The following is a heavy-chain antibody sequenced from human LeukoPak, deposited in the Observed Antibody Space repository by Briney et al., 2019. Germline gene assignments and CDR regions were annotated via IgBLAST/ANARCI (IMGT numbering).Heavy chain of an antibody. Sequence: SVKVSCKAYGGTFSSYAISWVRQAPGQGLEWMGGIIPIFGTANYAQKFQGRVTITTDESTSTAYMELSSLRSEDTAVYYCAKSIAARPFRFDPWGQGTLVTVSS. D-gene: IGHD6-6*01. CDR2: IIPIFGTA. V-gene: IGHV1-69*05. CDR1: GGTFSSYA. CDR3: AKSIAARPFRFDP. J-gene: IGHJ5*02.